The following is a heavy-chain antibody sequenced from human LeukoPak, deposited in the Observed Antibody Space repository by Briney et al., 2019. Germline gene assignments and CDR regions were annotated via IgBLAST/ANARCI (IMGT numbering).Heavy chain of an antibody. CDR2: ISSSGSTI. V-gene: IGHV3-48*03. J-gene: IGHJ6*04. Sequence: PGGSLRLSCAASGFTFSSYEMNWVRQAPGKGLEWVSYISSSGSTIYYADPVKGRFTISRDNAKNSLYLQMNSLRAEDTAVYYCAELGITMFGGVWGKGTTVTISS. CDR3: AELGITMFGGV. D-gene: IGHD3-10*02. CDR1: GFTFSSYE.